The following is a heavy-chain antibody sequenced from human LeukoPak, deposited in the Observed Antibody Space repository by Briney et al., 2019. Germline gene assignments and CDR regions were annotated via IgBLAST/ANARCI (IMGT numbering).Heavy chain of an antibody. CDR2: ISGSGGST. CDR3: AKVAGSGSYVAVFDY. V-gene: IGHV3-23*01. J-gene: IGHJ4*02. Sequence: GGSLRLSCAASGFTFSSYAMSWVRQAPGKGLEWVSAISGSGGSTYYADSVKGRFTISRDNSKNTLYLQMNSLRAEDTAVYHCAKVAGSGSYVAVFDYWGQGTLVTVSS. CDR1: GFTFSSYA. D-gene: IGHD1-26*01.